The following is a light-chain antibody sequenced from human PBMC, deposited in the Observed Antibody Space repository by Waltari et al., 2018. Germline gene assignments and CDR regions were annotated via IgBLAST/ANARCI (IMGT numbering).Light chain of an antibody. CDR3: TSYTSRGTRV. V-gene: IGLV2-14*01. J-gene: IGLJ3*02. CDR2: EVS. Sequence: QSALTQPASVSGSPGQSITISCTGTSSDVGAYNYVAWYQQHPGKAPKLIISEVSYRPSGVSKRFSGSKSGNTASLTISGRQADDEADYYCTSYTSRGTRVFGGGTKLTVL. CDR1: SSDVGAYNY.